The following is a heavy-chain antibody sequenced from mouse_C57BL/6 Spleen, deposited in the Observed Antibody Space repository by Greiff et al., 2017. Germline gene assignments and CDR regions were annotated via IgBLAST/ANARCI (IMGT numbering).Heavy chain of an antibody. Sequence: VQLQQSGPELVKPGASVKISCKASGYSFTGYYMNWVKQTPEKSLEWIGAITPSTGGTTYHQKFKAKATLTVDKSSSTAYMQLKSLTSEDSAVYDYARSSEDYYAMDYWGQGTSVTVSS. CDR2: ITPSTGGT. J-gene: IGHJ4*01. CDR3: ARSSEDYYAMDY. CDR1: GYSFTGYY. V-gene: IGHV1-42*01.